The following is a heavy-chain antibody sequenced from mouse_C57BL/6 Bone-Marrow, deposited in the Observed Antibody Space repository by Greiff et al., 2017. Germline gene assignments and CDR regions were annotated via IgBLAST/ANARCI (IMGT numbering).Heavy chain of an antibody. V-gene: IGHV5-6*01. CDR2: ISSGGSYT. D-gene: IGHD1-1*01. CDR1: GFTFSSYG. Sequence: EVHLVESGGDLVKPGGSLKLSCAASGFTFSSYGMSWVRQTPDKRLEWVATISSGGSYTYYPDSVKGRFTISRDNAKNTLYLQMSSLKSEDTAMYYCASGSSYVFAYWGQGTLVTVSA. CDR3: ASGSSYVFAY. J-gene: IGHJ3*01.